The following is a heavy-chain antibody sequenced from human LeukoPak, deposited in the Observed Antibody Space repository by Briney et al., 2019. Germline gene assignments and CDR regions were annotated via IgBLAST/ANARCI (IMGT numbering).Heavy chain of an antibody. J-gene: IGHJ3*02. V-gene: IGHV4-61*02. Sequence: SQTLSLTCTVSGGSISSGSYYWNWIRQPAGKGLEWIGRIYTSGSTNYNPSLKSRVTISEDTSKNQFSLKLSSVTAADTAVYYCARAFPGGAFDIWGQGTMVTVSS. CDR1: GGSISSGSYY. D-gene: IGHD4-23*01. CDR3: ARAFPGGAFDI. CDR2: IYTSGST.